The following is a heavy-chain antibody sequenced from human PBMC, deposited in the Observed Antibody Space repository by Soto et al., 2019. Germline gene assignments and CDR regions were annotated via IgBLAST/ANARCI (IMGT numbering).Heavy chain of an antibody. Sequence: GGSLRLSCATSGFTFSTYAMHWVRQAPGKGLEFVSAISSNGRSTYYANSVKGRFTISRDNSKNTLYLQMNSLRAEDTAVYYCASGHGSGPRDPYYYYYGMDVWGQGTTVTVSS. CDR2: ISSNGRST. D-gene: IGHD3-10*01. V-gene: IGHV3-64*01. J-gene: IGHJ6*02. CDR3: ASGHGSGPRDPYYYYYGMDV. CDR1: GFTFSTYA.